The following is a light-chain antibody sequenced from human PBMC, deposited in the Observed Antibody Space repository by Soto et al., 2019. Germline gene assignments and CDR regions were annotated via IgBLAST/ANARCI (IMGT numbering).Light chain of an antibody. CDR2: DAS. Sequence: EIVLTQSPATLSLSPGARATLSCGSSQSVSSSLSWYQQKPGQAPRLLIYDASTRATGIAARFSGSGSGTDFALTISSLEPEDFAVYYCLQRINWPWTFGQGTKVEV. J-gene: IGKJ1*01. CDR1: QSVSSS. V-gene: IGKV3-11*01. CDR3: LQRINWPWT.